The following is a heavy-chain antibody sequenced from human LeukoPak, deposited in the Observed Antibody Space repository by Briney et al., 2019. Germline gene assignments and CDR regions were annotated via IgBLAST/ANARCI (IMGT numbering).Heavy chain of an antibody. CDR1: GFTFTDYF. CDR2: ISISGSTI. Sequence: GGSLRLSCAASGFTFTDYFMNWIRQAPGKGLEWVSSISISGSTIYYADSVKGRFTISRDNAKNSLYLQMNSLRAEDTAVYYCARARMTRGFFAFDIWGQGTMVTVSS. V-gene: IGHV3-11*01. D-gene: IGHD4-11*01. J-gene: IGHJ3*02. CDR3: ARARMTRGFFAFDI.